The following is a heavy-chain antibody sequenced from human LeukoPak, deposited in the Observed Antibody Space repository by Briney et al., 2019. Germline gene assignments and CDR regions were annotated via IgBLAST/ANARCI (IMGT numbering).Heavy chain of an antibody. CDR1: RGSISCGHYY. J-gene: IGHJ4*02. CDR3: ARVIIAVGGYYFDE. V-gene: IGHV4-30-4*08. Sequence: SETLSLTCTVSRGSISCGHYYWRWLRQPPETGLEWLGYIYYSGSTYHTPSLKRRLTISLDKSKNKFSLKLSPPTPPAPPLFSRARVIIAVGGYYFDEWGEGTLVTVAS. CDR2: IYYSGST. D-gene: IGHD6-19*01.